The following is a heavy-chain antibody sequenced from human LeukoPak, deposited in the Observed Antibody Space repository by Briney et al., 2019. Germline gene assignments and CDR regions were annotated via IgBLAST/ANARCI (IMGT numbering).Heavy chain of an antibody. Sequence: GGSLRLSCAAPGFTFSTYTMNWVRQAPAKGLEWVSTVSDSSDVHYSDSVKGRFTISRDNARNSLYLQMNSLRDEDTAVYYCARDGLHTAHFDYWGQGTLVTVSS. D-gene: IGHD5-18*01. CDR3: ARDGLHTAHFDY. J-gene: IGHJ4*02. V-gene: IGHV3-48*02. CDR2: VSDSSDV. CDR1: GFTFSTYT.